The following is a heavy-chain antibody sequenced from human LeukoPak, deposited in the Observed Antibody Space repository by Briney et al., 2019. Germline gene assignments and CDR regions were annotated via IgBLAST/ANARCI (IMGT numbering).Heavy chain of an antibody. J-gene: IGHJ4*02. CDR1: GFTFDDYA. Sequence: GGSQRLSCAASGFTFDDYAMHWVRQAPGKGLEWVSGISWNSGSIGYADSVKGRFTISRDNAKNSLYLQMNSLRAEDTALYYCAKDTDYGSGSFDYWGQGTLVTVSS. D-gene: IGHD3-10*01. V-gene: IGHV3-9*01. CDR2: ISWNSGSI. CDR3: AKDTDYGSGSFDY.